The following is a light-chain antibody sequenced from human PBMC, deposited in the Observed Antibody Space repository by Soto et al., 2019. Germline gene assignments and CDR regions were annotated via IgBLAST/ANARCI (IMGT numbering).Light chain of an antibody. J-gene: IGKJ2*01. Sequence: DIQMTQSPSSLSASVGDRVTITCRASHTFSSFLNWYQQKRGKPPTLLIYGAFNLRSGVPSRFAGSGGGAEFRLTISSLQPGDFATCFCQHAYSPPFPFGQGTSRELK. CDR3: QHAYSPPFP. V-gene: IGKV1-39*01. CDR2: GAF. CDR1: HTFSSF.